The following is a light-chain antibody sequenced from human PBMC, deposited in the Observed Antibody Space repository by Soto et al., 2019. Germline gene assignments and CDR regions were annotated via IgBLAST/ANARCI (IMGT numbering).Light chain of an antibody. Sequence: QSALTQPASVSGSPGQSITISCTGTSSDVGDYNFVSWYQQLPGKAPKLMIYEVSHRPSGVSNRFSGSKSGNTASLTISGLLAEEEAHYYCSSHTSSSIWVFGGGTKLTVL. J-gene: IGLJ3*02. V-gene: IGLV2-14*03. CDR1: SSDVGDYNF. CDR3: SSHTSSSIWV. CDR2: EVS.